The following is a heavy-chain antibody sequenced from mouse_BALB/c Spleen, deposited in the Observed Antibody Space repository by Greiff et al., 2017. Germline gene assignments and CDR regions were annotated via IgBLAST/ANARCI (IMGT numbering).Heavy chain of an antibody. CDR3: ARYGGYYEDY. J-gene: IGHJ2*01. Sequence: QVQLQQPGAELVKPGASVKLSCKASGYTFTSYWMHWVKQRPGQGLEWIGEINPSNGRTNYNEKFKSKATLPVDKSSSTAYMQLSSLTSEDSAVYYCARYGGYYEDYWGQGTTLTVSS. V-gene: IGHV1S81*02. CDR2: INPSNGRT. CDR1: GYTFTSYW. D-gene: IGHD2-3*01.